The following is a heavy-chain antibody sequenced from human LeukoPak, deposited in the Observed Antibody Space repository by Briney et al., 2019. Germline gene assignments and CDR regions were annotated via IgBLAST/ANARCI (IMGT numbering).Heavy chain of an antibody. Sequence: GGSLRLSCAVSGITVSRDYMSWVRQAPGKGLEWVSAISGSGGSTYYADSVKGRFTISRDNSKNTLYLQMNSLRAEDTAVYYCAKDAYDYIWGSYRSPFDYWGQGTLVTVSS. V-gene: IGHV3-23*01. D-gene: IGHD3-16*02. CDR3: AKDAYDYIWGSYRSPFDY. CDR2: ISGSGGST. CDR1: GITVSRDY. J-gene: IGHJ4*02.